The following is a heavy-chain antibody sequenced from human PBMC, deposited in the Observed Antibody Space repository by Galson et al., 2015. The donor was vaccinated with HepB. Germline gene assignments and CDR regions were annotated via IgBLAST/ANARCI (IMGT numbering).Heavy chain of an antibody. V-gene: IGHV1-24*01. J-gene: IGHJ3*02. Sequence: SVKVSCKVSGYTLTELSMHWVRQAPGKGLEWMGGFDPEDGETIYAQKFQGRVTMTEDTSTDTAYMELSSLRSEDTAVYYCATAAGYSGSHGAFDIWGQGTMVTVSS. D-gene: IGHD1-26*01. CDR2: FDPEDGET. CDR1: GYTLTELS. CDR3: ATAAGYSGSHGAFDI.